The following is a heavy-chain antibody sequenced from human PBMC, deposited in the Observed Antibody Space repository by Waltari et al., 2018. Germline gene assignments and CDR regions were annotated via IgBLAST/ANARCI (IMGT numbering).Heavy chain of an antibody. CDR3: ARGDTSNWFASYFDF. J-gene: IGHJ4*02. V-gene: IGHV4-59*01. CDR1: AASISSYY. D-gene: IGHD3-10*01. CDR2: IYFSGST. Sequence: QVRLQESGPGLVKPSETLSLTCTVSAASISSYYWSWIRQPPGKGLEWIAYIYFSGSTSYNPSLKSRVAISGDTSKKQFSLRRSSVTAADTAVYYCARGDTSNWFASYFDFWGQGILVSVSS.